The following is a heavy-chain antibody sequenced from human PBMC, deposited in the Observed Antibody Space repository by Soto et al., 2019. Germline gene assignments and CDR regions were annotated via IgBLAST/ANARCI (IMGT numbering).Heavy chain of an antibody. Sequence: EVQLVESGGGLVQPGGSLRLSCAASGVTFSSYAMHWVRQAPGKGLEYVSAISSKGGSTYYANSVKGRFTISRDNSKNTLYLQMGSLRAEDMAVYYCARGDYIWGSYRNWYFDLWGRGTLVTVSS. V-gene: IGHV3-64*01. J-gene: IGHJ2*01. CDR2: ISSKGGST. D-gene: IGHD3-16*02. CDR3: ARGDYIWGSYRNWYFDL. CDR1: GVTFSSYA.